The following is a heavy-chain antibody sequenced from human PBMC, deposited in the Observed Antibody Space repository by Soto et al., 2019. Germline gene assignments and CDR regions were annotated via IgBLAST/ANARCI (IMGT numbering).Heavy chain of an antibody. D-gene: IGHD2-15*01. CDR3: ASCHGGSCLARLDY. J-gene: IGHJ4*02. CDR1: GYSFTTYG. CDR2: ISAYNGNT. Sequence: ASVKVSCKASGYSFTTYGISWVRQAPGQGLEWMGWISAYNGNTNYAQKLQGRVTMTTDTSTGTAYMEPRSLRSDDTAVYYSASCHGGSCLARLDYWGQGTLVTVSS. V-gene: IGHV1-18*01.